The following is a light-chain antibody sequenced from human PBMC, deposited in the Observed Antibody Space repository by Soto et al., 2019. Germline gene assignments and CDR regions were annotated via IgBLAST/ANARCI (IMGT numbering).Light chain of an antibody. CDR2: AAS. CDR1: QDISIW. Sequence: DIQMTQSPSSVSASVGDTVTIACRASQDISIWLTWYQQKPGKAPKLLIFAASTLQSGVPSRFSGSGSGTDFALTISSLQPEDFATYYCQQANSFPITFGQGTRLEI. J-gene: IGKJ5*01. CDR3: QQANSFPIT. V-gene: IGKV1D-12*01.